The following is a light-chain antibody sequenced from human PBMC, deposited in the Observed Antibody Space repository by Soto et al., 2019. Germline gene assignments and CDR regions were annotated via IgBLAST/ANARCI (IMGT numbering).Light chain of an antibody. V-gene: IGKV3-11*01. CDR3: QQYEAVVT. CDR2: DSS. CDR1: QSVTTY. Sequence: EIVLTQSPATLSLSPGERASLSCRASQSVTTYLAWYQQKPGQAPRLLIYDSSNRATGIPARFSGSGSGTDFTLTISSLESEDFAVYYCQQYEAVVTFGQGTKVEI. J-gene: IGKJ1*01.